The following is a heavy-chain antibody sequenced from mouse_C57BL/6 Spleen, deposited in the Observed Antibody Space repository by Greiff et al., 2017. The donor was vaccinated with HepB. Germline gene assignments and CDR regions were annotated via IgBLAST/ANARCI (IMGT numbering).Heavy chain of an antibody. CDR1: GFSLSTSGMG. V-gene: IGHV8-12*01. D-gene: IGHD1-1*01. Sequence: VKLVESGPGILQSSQTLSLTCSFSGFSLSTSGMGVSWIRQPSGKGLEWLAHIYWDDDKRYNPSLKSRLTISKDTSRNQVFLKITSVDTADTATYYCARRRYYYGSSYDWYFDVWGTGTTVTVSS. CDR3: ARRRYYYGSSYDWYFDV. J-gene: IGHJ1*03. CDR2: IYWDDDK.